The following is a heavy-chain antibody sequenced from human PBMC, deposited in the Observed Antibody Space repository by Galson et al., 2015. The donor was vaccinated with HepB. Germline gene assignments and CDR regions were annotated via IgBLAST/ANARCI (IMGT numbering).Heavy chain of an antibody. D-gene: IGHD3-10*01. V-gene: IGHV1-3*01. CDR1: GYTFTSYA. J-gene: IGHJ5*02. CDR2: INAGNGNT. Sequence: SVKVSCKASGYTFTSYAMHWVRQAPGQRLEWMGWINAGNGNTKYSQKFQGRVTITRDTSASTAYMELSSLRSEDTAVYYCARAHPPGPFGELSLNWFDLWGQGTLVTVSS. CDR3: ARAHPPGPFGELSLNWFDL.